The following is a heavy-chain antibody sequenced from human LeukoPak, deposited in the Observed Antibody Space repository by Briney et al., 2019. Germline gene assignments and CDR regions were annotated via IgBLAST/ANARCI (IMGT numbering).Heavy chain of an antibody. D-gene: IGHD2-15*01. Sequence: GESLKISFKGSGYRFTSYWIGWVRPMPGKGLEWMGIIYPGDSDTRYSPSFQGQVTISADKSISTAYLQWSSLKASDTAMYYCARSRGGPRDAFDIWGQGTMVTVSS. V-gene: IGHV5-51*01. CDR2: IYPGDSDT. J-gene: IGHJ3*02. CDR1: GYRFTSYW. CDR3: ARSRGGPRDAFDI.